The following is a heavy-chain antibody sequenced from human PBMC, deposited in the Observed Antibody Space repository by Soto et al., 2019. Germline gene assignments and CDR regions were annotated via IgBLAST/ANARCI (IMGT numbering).Heavy chain of an antibody. CDR3: AKREGNTYGLFH. J-gene: IGHJ4*02. CDR1: GFSFNNYW. V-gene: IGHV3-74*01. D-gene: IGHD5-18*01. CDR2: IKTDGSST. Sequence: EVQLVESGGGLVQPGGSLRLSCAASGFSFNNYWIHWVRQAPGKGLVWVSRIKTDGSSTDYAASVKGRFTISRDNAKNTLYLQMNSLTAEDTAVYYCAKREGNTYGLFHWGQGTLVTVSS.